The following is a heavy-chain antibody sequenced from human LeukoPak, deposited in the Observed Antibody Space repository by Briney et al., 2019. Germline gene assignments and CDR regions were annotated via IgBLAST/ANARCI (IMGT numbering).Heavy chain of an antibody. J-gene: IGHJ4*02. CDR2: IRYDGSNK. CDR1: GFTFTSYW. Sequence: GGSLRLSCAASGFTFTSYWMSWVRQAPGKGLEWVAFIRYDGSNKYYADSVKGRFTISRDNSKNTLYLQMNSLRAEDTAVYYCASGGYSSGWSIDYWGQGTLVTVSS. CDR3: ASGGYSSGWSIDY. V-gene: IGHV3-30*02. D-gene: IGHD6-19*01.